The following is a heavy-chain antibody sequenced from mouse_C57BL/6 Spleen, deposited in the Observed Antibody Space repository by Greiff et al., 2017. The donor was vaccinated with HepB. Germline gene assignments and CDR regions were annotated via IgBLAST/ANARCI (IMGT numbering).Heavy chain of an antibody. D-gene: IGHD1-1*01. CDR3: ARYSYGSSHYFDY. CDR2: ISDGGSYT. CDR1: GFTFSSYA. J-gene: IGHJ2*01. V-gene: IGHV5-4*01. Sequence: EVQLVESGGGLVKPGGSLKLSCAASGFTFSSYAMSWVRQTPEKRLEWVATISDGGSYTYYPDNVKGRFTISRDNAKNNLFLQMSHLKSEDTAMYYCARYSYGSSHYFDYWGQGTTLTVSS.